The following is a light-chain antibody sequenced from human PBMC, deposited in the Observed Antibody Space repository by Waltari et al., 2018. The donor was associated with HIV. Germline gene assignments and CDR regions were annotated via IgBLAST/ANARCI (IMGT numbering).Light chain of an antibody. CDR1: KGISNF. J-gene: IGKJ4*01. CDR2: AAS. CDR3: QQYKSYPLP. Sequence: DIQMTQSPSSLSASVGDRVTITCRASKGISNFLACVQQKPGKAPKSLIYAASILQSGIPSKFSDRGSGTEYTLTISSLQPEDFATDYCQQYKSYPLPFAGGTKVKIK. V-gene: IGKV1-16*02.